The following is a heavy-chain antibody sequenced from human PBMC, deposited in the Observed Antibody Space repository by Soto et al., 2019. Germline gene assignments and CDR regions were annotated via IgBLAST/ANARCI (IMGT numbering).Heavy chain of an antibody. Sequence: ASVKVSCKAPEDTFTSYYINWVRQAPGQGLEWMGIINPNGGSTRYAQKFQGRVSFTRDTPASTVYVELRSLRSDDAAFYYCARTSGGVFGIIIEGSNWFGSWGQGTLVTVSS. J-gene: IGHJ5*01. CDR3: ARTSGGVFGIIIEGSNWFGS. D-gene: IGHD1-26*01. V-gene: IGHV1-46*01. CDR2: INPNGGST. CDR1: EDTFTSYY.